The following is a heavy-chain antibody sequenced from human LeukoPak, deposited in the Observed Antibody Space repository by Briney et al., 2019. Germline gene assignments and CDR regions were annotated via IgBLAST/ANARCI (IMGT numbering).Heavy chain of an antibody. V-gene: IGHV3-23*01. CDR3: AKDLYYYGSGSLTFDY. J-gene: IGHJ4*02. Sequence: SGGSLRLSCAASGFTFSSYAMSWVRQAPGKGLEWVSAISGSGGSTYYADSVKGRFTISRNNSKNTLYLQMNSLRAEDTAVYYCAKDLYYYGSGSLTFDYWGQGTLVTVSS. CDR2: ISGSGGST. D-gene: IGHD3-10*01. CDR1: GFTFSSYA.